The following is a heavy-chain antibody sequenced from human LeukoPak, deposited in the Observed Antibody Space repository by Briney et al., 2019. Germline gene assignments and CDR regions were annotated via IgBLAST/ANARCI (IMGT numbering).Heavy chain of an antibody. J-gene: IGHJ4*02. CDR1: GGSISSYY. CDR2: IYTSGST. D-gene: IGHD3-22*01. Sequence: SETLSLTCTVSGGSISSYYWSWIRQPPGKGLEWIGRIYTSGSTNYNPSLKSRVTISVDTSKNQFSLKLGSVTAADTAVYYCAREEVDYYDSSGYYLDYWGQGTLVTVSS. V-gene: IGHV4-4*08. CDR3: AREEVDYYDSSGYYLDY.